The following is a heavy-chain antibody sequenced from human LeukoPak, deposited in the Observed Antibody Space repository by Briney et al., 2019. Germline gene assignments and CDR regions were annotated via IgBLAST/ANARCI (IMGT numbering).Heavy chain of an antibody. Sequence: GGSLRLSCAASGFTFSSYSMNWVRQAPGKGLEWVSSISSSSSYIYYADSVKGRFTISRDNAKNSLYLQMNSLRAEDTAVYYCARDQFGDYFRGADYWGQGTLVTVSS. CDR1: GFTFSSYS. V-gene: IGHV3-21*04. CDR3: ARDQFGDYFRGADY. CDR2: ISSSSSYI. J-gene: IGHJ4*02. D-gene: IGHD3-22*01.